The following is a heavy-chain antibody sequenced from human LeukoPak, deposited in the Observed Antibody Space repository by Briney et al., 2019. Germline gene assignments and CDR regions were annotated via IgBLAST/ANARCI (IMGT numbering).Heavy chain of an antibody. J-gene: IGHJ3*02. D-gene: IGHD5-12*01. V-gene: IGHV3-7*01. CDR3: ARDPYQRGYSGYDDAFDI. Sequence: GGSLRLSCAASGFTFSSYEMNWVRQAPGKWLEWVANIKQDGSEKYYVDSVKGRFTISRDNAKNSLYLQMNSLRAEDTAVYYCARDPYQRGYSGYDDAFDIWGQGTMVTVSS. CDR1: GFTFSSYE. CDR2: IKQDGSEK.